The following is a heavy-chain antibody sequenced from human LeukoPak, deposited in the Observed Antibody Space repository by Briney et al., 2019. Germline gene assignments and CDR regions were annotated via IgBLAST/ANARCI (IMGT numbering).Heavy chain of an antibody. J-gene: IGHJ5*02. D-gene: IGHD6-13*01. Sequence: SQTLSLTCTVSGGSISSGDYYWSWIRQPPGKGLEWIGYIYYSGSTYYNPSLKSRVTMSVDTSKNQFSLKLSSVTAADTAVYYCARMGIAAAGTIGPWGQGTLVTVSS. V-gene: IGHV4-30-4*08. CDR3: ARMGIAAAGTIGP. CDR1: GGSISSGDYY. CDR2: IYYSGST.